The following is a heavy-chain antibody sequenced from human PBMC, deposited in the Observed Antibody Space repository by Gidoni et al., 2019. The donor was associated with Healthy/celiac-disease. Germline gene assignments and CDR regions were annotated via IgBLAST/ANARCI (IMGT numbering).Heavy chain of an antibody. CDR3: ARGLWLQGFDY. J-gene: IGHJ4*02. CDR2: IYSGGST. D-gene: IGHD5-18*01. Sequence: EVQLVESGGGLIQPGGSLRLSCAASGFTFSSKYMRGVRPAPGKGLEWVSVIYSGGSTYYADSVKGRFTISRDNSKNTLYLQMNSLRAEDTAVYYCARGLWLQGFDYWGQGTLVTVSS. V-gene: IGHV3-53*01. CDR1: GFTFSSKY.